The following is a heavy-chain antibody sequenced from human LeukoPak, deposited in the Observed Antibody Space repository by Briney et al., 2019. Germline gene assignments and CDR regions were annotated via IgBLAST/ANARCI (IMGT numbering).Heavy chain of an antibody. D-gene: IGHD3-3*01. V-gene: IGHV1-69*01. CDR2: IPIFGTA. Sequence: IPIFGTANYAQKFQGRVTITADESTSTAYMELSSLRSEDTAVYYCARTFSEGDFWSYFDYWGQGTLVTVSS. CDR3: ARTFSEGDFWSYFDY. J-gene: IGHJ4*02.